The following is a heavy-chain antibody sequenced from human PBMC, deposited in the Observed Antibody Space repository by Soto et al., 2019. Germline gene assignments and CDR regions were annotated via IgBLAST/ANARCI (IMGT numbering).Heavy chain of an antibody. J-gene: IGHJ4*02. Sequence: SETLSLTCTVSGGSVSSGSYYWSWIRQPPGKGLEWIAYISYSGSAKYNPSLKSRVTISVDTSKSQFSLKLSSVTAADTAVYYCARSEIRLEFDYWGQGTLVTVSS. CDR2: ISYSGSA. CDR3: ARSEIRLEFDY. CDR1: GGSVSSGSYY. V-gene: IGHV4-61*01.